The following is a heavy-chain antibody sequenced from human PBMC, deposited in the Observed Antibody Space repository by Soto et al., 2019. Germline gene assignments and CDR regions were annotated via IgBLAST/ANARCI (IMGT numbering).Heavy chain of an antibody. V-gene: IGHV3-23*01. J-gene: IGHJ4*02. D-gene: IGHD6-13*01. CDR1: EFTFSSYA. Sequence: EVQLLESGGGLVQPGGSLRLSCAASEFTFSSYAMSWVRQAPGKGLEWVSAISSSAGSTYYADSVKGRFTISRDNSKNTLYLQMDSLRSEDMAVYYCAGGSRWTGVDYWGQGSLVTVSS. CDR2: ISSSAGST. CDR3: AGGSRWTGVDY.